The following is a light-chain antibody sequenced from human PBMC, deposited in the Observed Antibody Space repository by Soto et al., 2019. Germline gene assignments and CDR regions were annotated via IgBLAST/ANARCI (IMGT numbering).Light chain of an antibody. Sequence: QSALTQPPSASGSPGQSVTISCTGTSSDIGGYNYVSWYQQHPGKAPKLVIYEVTKRPSGVSNRFSGSKSGNMASLTISGLQAEDETDYYCSSYTSTNHVVFGGGTQLTVL. J-gene: IGLJ2*01. CDR3: SSYTSTNHVV. CDR2: EVT. CDR1: SSDIGGYNY. V-gene: IGLV2-14*01.